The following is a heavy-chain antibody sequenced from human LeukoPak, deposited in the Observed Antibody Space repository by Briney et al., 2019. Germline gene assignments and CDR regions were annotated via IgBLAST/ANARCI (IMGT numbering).Heavy chain of an antibody. CDR1: GYTFTSYD. Sequence: ASVKVSCKASGYTFTSYDINWVRQSTGQGLEWMGWMNPNSGNTGYAQKCQGRVTISRNTSISTAYMELSSLRSEDTAVYYCARVSPSSSSIYYYYYMDVWGKGTTATVSS. CDR3: ARVSPSSSSIYYYYYMDV. CDR2: MNPNSGNT. D-gene: IGHD6-6*01. J-gene: IGHJ6*03. V-gene: IGHV1-8*03.